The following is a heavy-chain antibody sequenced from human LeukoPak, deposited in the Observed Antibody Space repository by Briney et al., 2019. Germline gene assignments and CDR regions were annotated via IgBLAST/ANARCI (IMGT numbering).Heavy chain of an antibody. CDR1: GGSISSYY. V-gene: IGHV4-59*01. J-gene: IGHJ4*02. CDR3: AREDSSSWYHYFDY. CDR2: IYYSGST. Sequence: PSETLSLTCTVSGGSISSYYWSWIRQPPGKGLEWIGYIYYSGSTNYNPSLKSRVTISVDTSKNQFSLKLSSVTAADTAVYYCAREDSSSWYHYFDYWGQGTLVTVSS. D-gene: IGHD6-13*01.